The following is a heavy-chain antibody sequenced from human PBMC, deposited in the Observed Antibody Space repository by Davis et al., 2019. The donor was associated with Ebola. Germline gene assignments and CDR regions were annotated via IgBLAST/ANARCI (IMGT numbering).Heavy chain of an antibody. CDR3: VTENWYRFES. D-gene: IGHD1/OR15-1a*01. CDR2: ISSSSSTI. V-gene: IGHV3-48*02. J-gene: IGHJ4*02. CDR1: GFTFSSYS. Sequence: GESLKISCAASGFTFSSYSMNWVRQAPGKGLEWVSYISSSSSTIYYADSVKGRFTISRDNAKNSLYLQMNSLRDEDTAVYYCVTENWYRFESWGQGTLVTVSS.